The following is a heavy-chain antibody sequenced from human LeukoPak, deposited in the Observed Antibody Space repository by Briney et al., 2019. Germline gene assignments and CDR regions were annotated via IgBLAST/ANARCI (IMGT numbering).Heavy chain of an antibody. CDR1: GGTFSSYA. CDR3: ARDRDYYDSSGYYWGAFDI. Sequence: SVKVSCKASGGTFSSYAISWVRQAPEQGLEWMGGIIPIFGTANYAQKFQGRVTITADESTSTAYMELSSLRSEDTAVYYCARDRDYYDSSGYYWGAFDIWGQGTMVTVSS. D-gene: IGHD3-22*01. CDR2: IIPIFGTA. J-gene: IGHJ3*02. V-gene: IGHV1-69*13.